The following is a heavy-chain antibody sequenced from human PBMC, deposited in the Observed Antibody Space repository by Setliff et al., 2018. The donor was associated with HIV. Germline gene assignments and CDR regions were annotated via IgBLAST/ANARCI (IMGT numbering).Heavy chain of an antibody. J-gene: IGHJ4*02. D-gene: IGHD5-18*01. CDR2: INHSGST. CDR1: GGSFSGYY. V-gene: IGHV4-34*01. Sequence: SETLSLTCAVYGGSFSGYYWSWIRQPPGKGLEWIGEINHSGSTNYNPSLKSRVTISVDTSTNQFSLKLSSVTAADTAVYYCARTHSFQPYYFDYWGQGTLVTVSS. CDR3: ARTHSFQPYYFDY.